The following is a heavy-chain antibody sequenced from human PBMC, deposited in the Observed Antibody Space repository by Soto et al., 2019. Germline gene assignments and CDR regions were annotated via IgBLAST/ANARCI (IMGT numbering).Heavy chain of an antibody. CDR2: ITPMFGRP. D-gene: IGHD2-2*01. CDR3: AREVKGHPPVFVH. CDR1: GGTFTNYA. J-gene: IGHJ4*02. Sequence: QAQLVQSGAEVRKPGSSVKVSCKASGGTFTNYAINWVRQAPGQGLEWMGDITPMFGRPNYAQKFQGRNTSTADDSARTTYMVLSSLRSDDTGRYFCAREVKGHPPVFVHWGQGTLGTVSS. V-gene: IGHV1-69*01.